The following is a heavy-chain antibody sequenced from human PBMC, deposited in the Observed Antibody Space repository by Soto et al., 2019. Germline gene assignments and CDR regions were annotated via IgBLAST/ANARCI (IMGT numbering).Heavy chain of an antibody. CDR3: VSRGRRSGIDY. Sequence: QVQLVQSGAEVKKPGASVKVSCEASGYTFSSYHISWVRQASGQGLGWMGWVNPNSNEADYAQKFQGRGTMTGNTSIRTAFMELSILRSDDTAVYYCVSRGRRSGIDYWCQGTLVTVSS. CDR1: GYTFSSYH. J-gene: IGHJ4*02. V-gene: IGHV1-8*01. D-gene: IGHD2-2*01. CDR2: VNPNSNEA.